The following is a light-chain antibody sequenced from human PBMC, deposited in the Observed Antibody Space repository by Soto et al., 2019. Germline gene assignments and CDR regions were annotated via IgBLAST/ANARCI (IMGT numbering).Light chain of an antibody. CDR2: GAS. J-gene: IGKJ3*01. Sequence: EIVLTQSPGILSLSPGEGATLSCRASQSVSSSYLAWYQQKPGLAPRLLIYGASSRATGIPDRFSGSGSGTDFTLTISRLEPEDFAVYYCQQYANSPLTFGPGTKVDIK. V-gene: IGKV3-20*01. CDR1: QSVSSSY. CDR3: QQYANSPLT.